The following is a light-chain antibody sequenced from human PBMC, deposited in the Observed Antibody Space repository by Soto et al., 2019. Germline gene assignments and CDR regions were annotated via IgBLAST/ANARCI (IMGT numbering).Light chain of an antibody. J-gene: IGKJ1*01. CDR2: DAS. CDR3: QQYKNDPRT. Sequence: DIVLAKSAATLSASLGDRVTISCRASQSVXSNLAWYQQKPGQAPKVLXDDASTLATGIPARLSGSGSATEFTLPISSLQSEDFSVYYCQQYKNDPRTFGQGTKVDIK. CDR1: QSVXSN. V-gene: IGKV3-15*01.